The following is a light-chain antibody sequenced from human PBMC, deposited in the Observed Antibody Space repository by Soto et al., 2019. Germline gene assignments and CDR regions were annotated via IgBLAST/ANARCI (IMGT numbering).Light chain of an antibody. CDR1: QSISSF. CDR3: QQSYTPPRT. J-gene: IGKJ2*01. V-gene: IGKV1-39*01. CDR2: AAS. Sequence: DIQMTQSPSSLSASVGDRVTITCRASQSISSFLNWYQHKPGKAPKFLIYAASSLQSGVPSRFSGSGSGTDFTLTISSLQPEDFATYYGQQSYTPPRTFGQGTNLEIK.